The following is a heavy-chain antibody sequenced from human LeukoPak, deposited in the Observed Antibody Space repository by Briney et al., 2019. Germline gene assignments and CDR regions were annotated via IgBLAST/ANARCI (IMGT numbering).Heavy chain of an antibody. V-gene: IGHV1-69*05. Sequence: SVKVSCKASGGTFSSYAISWVRQAPGQGLEWMGGITPIFGTANYAQKFQGRVTITTDESTSTAYMELSSLRSEDTAVYYCARTGDFGTGWFDPWGQGTLVTVSS. CDR3: ARTGDFGTGWFDP. D-gene: IGHD4-17*01. CDR1: GGTFSSYA. CDR2: ITPIFGTA. J-gene: IGHJ5*02.